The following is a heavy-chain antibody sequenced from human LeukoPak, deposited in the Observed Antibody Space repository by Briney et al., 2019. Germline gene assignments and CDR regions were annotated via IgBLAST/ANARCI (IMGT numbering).Heavy chain of an antibody. Sequence: ASETLSLTCTASGGSISSSSYYWGWIRQPPGKGLEWIGTIYYSGSTYYNPSLQSRVTISVDTSKNQFSLKLSSVTAADTAVYYCARHAGLRTPYGMDVWGQGTTVTVSS. CDR1: GGSISSSSYY. CDR2: IYYSGST. CDR3: ARHAGLRTPYGMDV. D-gene: IGHD4-17*01. J-gene: IGHJ6*02. V-gene: IGHV4-39*01.